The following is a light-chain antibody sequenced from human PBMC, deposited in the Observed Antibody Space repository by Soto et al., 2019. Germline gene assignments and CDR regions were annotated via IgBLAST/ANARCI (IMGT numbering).Light chain of an antibody. CDR2: AAS. CDR1: QNINSY. V-gene: IGKV1-39*01. Sequence: DIQMNQSPASLSASVGDRVTITCRASQNINSYLHWYQQKPGKAPKLLIYAASSLQSGVPSRFSGSGSGTDFTLTISSLQPEDFATYYCQQSYSTPRTFGQGTKVDIK. CDR3: QQSYSTPRT. J-gene: IGKJ1*01.